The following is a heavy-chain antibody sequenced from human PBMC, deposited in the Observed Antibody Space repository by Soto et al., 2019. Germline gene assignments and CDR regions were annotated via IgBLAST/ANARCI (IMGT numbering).Heavy chain of an antibody. J-gene: IGHJ6*02. CDR1: GFTFSSYA. D-gene: IGHD6-13*01. CDR3: AATIWTSSSSWYYYYYYGMDV. V-gene: IGHV3-23*01. CDR2: ISGSGGST. Sequence: GGSLRLSCAASGFTFSSYAMSWVRQAPGKGLEWVSAISGSGGSTYYADSVKGRFTISRDNSKNTLYLQMNSLRAEDTAVYYCAATIWTSSSSWYYYYYYGMDVWGQGTTVTVSS.